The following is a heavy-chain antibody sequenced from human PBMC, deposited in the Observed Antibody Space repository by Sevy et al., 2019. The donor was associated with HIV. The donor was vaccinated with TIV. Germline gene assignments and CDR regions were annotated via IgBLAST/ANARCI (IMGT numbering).Heavy chain of an antibody. D-gene: IGHD6-13*01. V-gene: IGHV3-72*01. J-gene: IGHJ4*02. CDR3: ATQVGIAAAGRVFDY. Sequence: GGSLRLSCAASGFTFSDHYMEWVRQAPGKGLEWVGRTRNKADSYTTDYAACVKGRFTVSRDDSKNSLYLLMNSLKTGDTAGYYCATQVGIAAAGRVFDYWGQGSLVTVSS. CDR1: GFTFSDHY. CDR2: TRNKADSYTT.